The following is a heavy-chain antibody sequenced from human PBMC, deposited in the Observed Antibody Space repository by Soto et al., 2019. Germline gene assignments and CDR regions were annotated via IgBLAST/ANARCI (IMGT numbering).Heavy chain of an antibody. J-gene: IGHJ3*02. CDR2: IYYTGST. V-gene: IGHV4-59*08. CDR3: ARTYSSGWRSVFHI. CDR1: GGSISTYY. Sequence: SETLSLTCTVSGGSISTYYWTWIRQPPGKGLEWIGYIYYTGSTNYNPSLKSRVTISVDTSKNQFSLKLSSVTAADTAVYYCARTYSSGWRSVFHIWGHGTMVSVSS. D-gene: IGHD6-19*01.